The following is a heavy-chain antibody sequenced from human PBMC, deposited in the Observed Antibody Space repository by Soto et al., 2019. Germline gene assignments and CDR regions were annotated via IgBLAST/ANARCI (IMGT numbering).Heavy chain of an antibody. J-gene: IGHJ4*02. CDR1: GFSFSSYW. CDR3: SRLSRGALGGSC. CDR2: INQDGSEK. Sequence: GGSLRLSCAASGFSFSSYWRIWARQVPGKGLEWLAKINQDGSEKNYVDSVRGRFTISRDNAKSSVYLQLGSLRAEDTAVYFCSRLSRGALGGSCWGQGTMVTVSS. V-gene: IGHV3-7*03. D-gene: IGHD2-15*01.